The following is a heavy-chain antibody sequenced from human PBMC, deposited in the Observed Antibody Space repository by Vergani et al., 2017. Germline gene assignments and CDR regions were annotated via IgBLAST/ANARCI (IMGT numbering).Heavy chain of an antibody. CDR1: GNRFTAYS. J-gene: IGHJ4*02. V-gene: IGHV1-2*06. CDR3: ATNDRARQPPGGY. Sequence: QVQLVQSGAEVKRPGASVKVSCKASGNRFTAYSMHWVREAPGQGLEWMGRLNLNNGDTQYAPKFQGRVTMTRDTSISTGYMELNSLRSDDTAVYYCATNDRARQPPGGYWGQGALVTVSS. CDR2: LNLNNGDT. D-gene: IGHD1-14*01.